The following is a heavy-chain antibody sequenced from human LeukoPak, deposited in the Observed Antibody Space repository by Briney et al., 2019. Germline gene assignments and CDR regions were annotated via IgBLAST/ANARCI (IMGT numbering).Heavy chain of an antibody. Sequence: SETLSLTCTVSGGSISSYYWGWIRQPPGKGLEWIGSIYYSGSTYYNPSLKSRVTISVDTSKNQFSLKLSSVTAADTAVYYCARHQDDSSGYYYTASFDYWGQGTLVTVSS. J-gene: IGHJ4*02. CDR1: GGSISSYY. CDR2: IYYSGST. CDR3: ARHQDDSSGYYYTASFDY. D-gene: IGHD3-22*01. V-gene: IGHV4-39*01.